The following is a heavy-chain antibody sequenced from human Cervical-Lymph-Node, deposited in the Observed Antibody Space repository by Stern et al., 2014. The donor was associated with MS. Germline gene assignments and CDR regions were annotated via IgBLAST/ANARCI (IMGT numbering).Heavy chain of an antibody. J-gene: IGHJ5*02. D-gene: IGHD2-15*01. Sequence: EVQLVESGGGLVQPGGSLRLSCAASGFTFSSYAMSWVRQAPGKGLEWVSAISGSGGSTYYADSVKGRFTISRYNSKNTLYLQMNSLRAEDTAVYYCAKGGIYCSGGSCFGDWFDPWGQGTLVTVSS. CDR3: AKGGIYCSGGSCFGDWFDP. CDR2: ISGSGGST. V-gene: IGHV3-23*04. CDR1: GFTFSSYA.